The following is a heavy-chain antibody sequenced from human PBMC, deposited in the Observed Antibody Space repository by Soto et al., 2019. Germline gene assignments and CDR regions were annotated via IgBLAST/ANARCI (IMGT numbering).Heavy chain of an antibody. CDR3: ARSGGSYYRAFDI. CDR2: IIPIFGTA. J-gene: IGHJ3*02. V-gene: IGHV1-69*13. Sequence: GAPVQVSCKASGGTFSSYAISWVRQAPGQGLEWMGGIIPIFGTANYAQKFQGRVTITADESTSTAYMELSSLRSEDTAVYYCARSGGSYYRAFDIWGQGTMVTVSS. D-gene: IGHD1-26*01. CDR1: GGTFSSYA.